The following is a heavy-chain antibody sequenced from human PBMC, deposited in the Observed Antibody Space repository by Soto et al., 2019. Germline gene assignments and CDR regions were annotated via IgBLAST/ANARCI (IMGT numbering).Heavy chain of an antibody. J-gene: IGHJ6*02. CDR1: GFTFSSYG. V-gene: IGHV3-33*01. CDR2: IWYDGSNK. D-gene: IGHD2-15*01. CDR3: ARDCSGGSCYSRYYYYYGMDV. Sequence: GGSLRLSCAASGFTFSSYGMHWVRQAPGKGLEWVAVIWYDGSNKYYADSVKGRFTISRDNSKNTLYLQMNSLRAEDTAVYYCARDCSGGSCYSRYYYYYGMDVWGQGTTVTVSS.